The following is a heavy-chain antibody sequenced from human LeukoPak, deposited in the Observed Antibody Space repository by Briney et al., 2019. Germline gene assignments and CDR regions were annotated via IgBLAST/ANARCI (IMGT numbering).Heavy chain of an antibody. D-gene: IGHD1-26*01. CDR2: INHSGST. J-gene: IGHJ4*02. CDR3: ARGGYSGSYYDY. CDR1: GGSFSGYY. V-gene: IGHV4-34*01. Sequence: PSETLSLTCAVYGGSFSGYYWGWIRQPPGKGLEWIGEINHSGSTNYNPSLKSRVTISVDTSKNQFSLKLSSVTAADTAVYYCARGGYSGSYYDYWGQGTLVTVSS.